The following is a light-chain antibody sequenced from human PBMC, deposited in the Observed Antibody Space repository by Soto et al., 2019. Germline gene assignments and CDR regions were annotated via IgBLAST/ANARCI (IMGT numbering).Light chain of an antibody. V-gene: IGKV1-39*01. CDR3: QQTFGIFPWT. Sequence: DIQMTQSPSSLSASVGDRITITCRASQSIRDYLNWYQHKPGMAPQLLIYAASNLQSGVPSRFSGSGSGTDFTLTITSLQPEGFATYYCQQTFGIFPWTFGQGTKVDIK. CDR1: QSIRDY. CDR2: AAS. J-gene: IGKJ1*01.